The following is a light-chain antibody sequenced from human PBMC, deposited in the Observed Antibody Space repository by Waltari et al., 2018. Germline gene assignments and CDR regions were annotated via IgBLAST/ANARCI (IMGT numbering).Light chain of an antibody. J-gene: IGKJ1*01. CDR2: SAA. V-gene: IGKV3-11*01. CDR1: QGVSSY. CDR3: QQRSDWPRT. Sequence: EIVLTQSPATLSLSPGERATLSCRARQGVSSYLAWYPQRPGQAPRLLIYSAANRATGIPARFSGSGAGTDFALPISRLEPEDFAVYYCQQRSDWPRTFGQGTKVEI.